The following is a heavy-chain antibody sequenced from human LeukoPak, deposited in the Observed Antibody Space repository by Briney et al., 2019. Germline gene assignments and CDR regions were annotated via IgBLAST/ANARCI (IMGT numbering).Heavy chain of an antibody. J-gene: IGHJ4*02. CDR3: ARGSLARPGHIDY. D-gene: IGHD5-12*01. CDR2: IYTSGST. CDR1: GGSISSGSYY. V-gene: IGHV4-61*02. Sequence: PSETLSLTCTVSGGSISSGSYYWSWIRQPAGKGLEWIGRIYTSGSTNYNPSLKSRVTISADTSKNQFSLKLSSVTAADTAVYYCARGSLARPGHIDYWGQGTLVTVSS.